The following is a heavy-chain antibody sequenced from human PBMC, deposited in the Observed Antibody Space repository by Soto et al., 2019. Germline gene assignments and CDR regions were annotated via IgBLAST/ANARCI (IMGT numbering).Heavy chain of an antibody. Sequence: QVHLVQSGTEVKKPGSSVKVSCKASGGTFSSSGFSWVRQAPGQGLEWMGMIVPSLDTTNYAQKVQARVTIPADEVTSTAYMELRSLRSEDTAVYYCARWPQPRYTADPYAVDVWGQGTRVIVSS. J-gene: IGHJ6*02. CDR1: GGTFSSSG. D-gene: IGHD3-16*02. CDR2: IVPSLDTT. V-gene: IGHV1-69*11. CDR3: ARWPQPRYTADPYAVDV.